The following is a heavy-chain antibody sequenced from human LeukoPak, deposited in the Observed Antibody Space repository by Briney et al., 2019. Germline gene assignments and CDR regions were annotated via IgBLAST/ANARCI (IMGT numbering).Heavy chain of an antibody. V-gene: IGHV4-59*08. D-gene: IGHD6-6*01. Sequence: SETLSLTCTVSGGSISSYYWSWIRQPPGKGLEWIGYIYYSGSTNYNPSLKSRVTISVDTSKKQFSLKLSSVTAANTAVYYCARGYSSSSGRPDYWGQGTLVTVSS. J-gene: IGHJ4*02. CDR3: ARGYSSSSGRPDY. CDR2: IYYSGST. CDR1: GGSISSYY.